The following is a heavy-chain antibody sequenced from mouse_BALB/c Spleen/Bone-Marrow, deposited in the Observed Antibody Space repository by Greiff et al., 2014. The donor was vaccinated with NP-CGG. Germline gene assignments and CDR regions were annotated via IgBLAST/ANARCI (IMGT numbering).Heavy chain of an antibody. J-gene: IGHJ4*01. V-gene: IGHV2-9*02. CDR3: ARGSYYEGSMDY. D-gene: IGHD1-1*01. Sequence: VKLKESXPGLVAPSQSLSITCTVSGFSLTSYGVHWVRQPPGKVLEWLGVIWAGGSTNYNSALMSRLSISKDNSKSQVFLKMNRLQTDDTAMYYCARGSYYEGSMDYWGQGTSVTVSS. CDR2: IWAGGST. CDR1: GFSLTSYG.